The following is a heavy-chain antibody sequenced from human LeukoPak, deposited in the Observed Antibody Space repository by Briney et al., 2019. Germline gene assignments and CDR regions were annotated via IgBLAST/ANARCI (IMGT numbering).Heavy chain of an antibody. D-gene: IGHD4-17*01. CDR2: IRYDGSNK. V-gene: IGHV3-30*02. Sequence: PGGSLRLSCAASGFTFSSYGMHWVRQAPGKGLEWVAFIRYDGSNKYFADSVKGRFTISRDNSKSTLYLQINSLRAEDTAVYYCAKSYGGYGDYVDYWGQGTLVTVSS. CDR1: GFTFSSYG. CDR3: AKSYGGYGDYVDY. J-gene: IGHJ4*02.